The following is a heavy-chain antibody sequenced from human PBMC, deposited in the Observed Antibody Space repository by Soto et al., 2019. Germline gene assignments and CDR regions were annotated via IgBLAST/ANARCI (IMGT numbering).Heavy chain of an antibody. V-gene: IGHV3-13*01. Sequence: GGSLRLSCAASGFTFSSYDMHWVRQVTGKGLEWVSTIGTAGDIYYSDSVKGRFTISREIAKNSVYLQMNSLRAEDTAMYYCARGIQLWSLPGYWGQGTLVTVSS. CDR2: IGTAGDI. CDR1: GFTFSSYD. D-gene: IGHD5-18*01. J-gene: IGHJ4*02. CDR3: ARGIQLWSLPGY.